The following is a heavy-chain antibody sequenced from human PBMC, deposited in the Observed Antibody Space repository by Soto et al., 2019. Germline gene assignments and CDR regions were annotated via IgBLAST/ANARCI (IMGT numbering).Heavy chain of an antibody. CDR2: ITSGGST. CDR1: GFTFRNFA. J-gene: IGHJ4*02. Sequence: GGSLRLSCAASGFTFRNFAMNWVRQAPGKGLEWVSSITSGGSTFYVDSVKGRFTIARDNSKDTLYLQMSSLRAEDTAVYYCAKNHLYATSWYGVSDYWGQGSLVTVSS. V-gene: IGHV3-23*01. CDR3: AKNHLYATSWYGVSDY. D-gene: IGHD6-13*01.